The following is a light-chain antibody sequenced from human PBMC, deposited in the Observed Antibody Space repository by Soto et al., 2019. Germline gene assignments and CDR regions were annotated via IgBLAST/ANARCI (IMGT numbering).Light chain of an antibody. CDR1: QGISNW. J-gene: IGKJ4*01. CDR2: TGS. Sequence: DIPMTQSPSSVSASVGDRVSITCRASQGISNWLAWYQQKPGRAPKLLIYTGSSLQSGVPSRFSGTGSGTDFTLTISSLQPEDVATYYCQQANSFPLTSGGGTKVEIK. V-gene: IGKV1-12*01. CDR3: QQANSFPLT.